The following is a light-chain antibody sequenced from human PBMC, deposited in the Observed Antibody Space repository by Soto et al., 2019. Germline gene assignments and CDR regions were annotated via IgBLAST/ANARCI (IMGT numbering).Light chain of an antibody. CDR3: QQGDSFPFA. V-gene: IGKV1-5*03. CDR2: KAS. CDR1: QTISSW. Sequence: DIQMTQSPSTLSGSVGDRVTITCRASQTISSWLAWYQQKPGKAPKLLIYKASTLKSGVPSRFSGSGSGTDFTLTISSLQPEDFATYFCQQGDSFPFAFGQGTRLEIK. J-gene: IGKJ5*01.